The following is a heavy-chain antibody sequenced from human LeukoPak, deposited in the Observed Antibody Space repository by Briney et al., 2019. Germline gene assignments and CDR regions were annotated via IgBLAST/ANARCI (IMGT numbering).Heavy chain of an antibody. CDR3: ASLRGNTNTMDV. Sequence: GGSLRLSCAASGFTFSSYWMHWVRQAPGKGLVWVSRINSDGSSTSYADSVKGRFTISRDNAKNTLYLQMNSLRAEDTAVYYCASLRGNTNTMDVWGKGTTVTVSS. CDR1: GFTFSSYW. CDR2: INSDGSST. V-gene: IGHV3-74*01. D-gene: IGHD2-2*01. J-gene: IGHJ6*04.